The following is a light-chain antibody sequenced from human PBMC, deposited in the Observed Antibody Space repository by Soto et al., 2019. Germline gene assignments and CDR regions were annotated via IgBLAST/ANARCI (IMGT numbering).Light chain of an antibody. Sequence: EIVLTQSPATLSLSPGERATLSCRASQSVSNYLAWYQQRRGQAPRLLIYDASNRATGIPARFSGSGSGTDFSLTISSLEPEDFAVYYCQQYDDWPPGTFGQGTKVEIK. CDR3: QQYDDWPPGT. V-gene: IGKV3-11*01. CDR2: DAS. J-gene: IGKJ1*01. CDR1: QSVSNY.